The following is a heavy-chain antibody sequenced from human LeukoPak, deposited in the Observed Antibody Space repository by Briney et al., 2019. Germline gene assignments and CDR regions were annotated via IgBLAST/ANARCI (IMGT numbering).Heavy chain of an antibody. D-gene: IGHD6-6*01. Sequence: SEALSLTCTVSGDSISSYYWSWIRQPPGKGLEWIGYIYTSGGTNYVPSLKGRVAISIDTSKNQFSLKLSSVTAADSAVYYCARLTRLSTSPDRYYLDYWGQGTLVTVSS. V-gene: IGHV4-4*09. CDR1: GDSISSYY. CDR3: ARLTRLSTSPDRYYLDY. CDR2: IYTSGGT. J-gene: IGHJ4*02.